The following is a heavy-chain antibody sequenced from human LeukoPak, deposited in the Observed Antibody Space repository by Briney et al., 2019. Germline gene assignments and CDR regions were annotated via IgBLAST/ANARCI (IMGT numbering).Heavy chain of an antibody. J-gene: IGHJ4*02. CDR1: GFTFSSYG. CDR3: ARDHPSIAAAGSGLDY. CDR2: IWYDGSNK. V-gene: IGHV3-33*01. Sequence: PGRSLRLSCAASGFTFSSYGMHWVRQAPGKGPEWVAVIWYDGSNKYYADSVKGRFTISRDNSKNTLYLQMNSLRAEDTAVYYCARDHPSIAAAGSGLDYWGQGTLVTVSS. D-gene: IGHD6-13*01.